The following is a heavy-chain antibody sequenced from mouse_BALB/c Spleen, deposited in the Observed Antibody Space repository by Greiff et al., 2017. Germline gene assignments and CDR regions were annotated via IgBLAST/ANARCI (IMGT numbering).Heavy chain of an antibody. CDR1: GYTFTSYW. V-gene: IGHV1S127*01. J-gene: IGHJ1*01. Sequence: QVHVKQPGAELVKPGASVKMSCKASGYTFTSYWMHWVKQRPGQGLEWIGVIDPSDSYTSYNQKFKGKATLTVDTSSSTAYMQLSSLTSEDSAVYYCTYTTWYFDVWGAGTTVTVSS. CDR3: TYTTWYFDV. CDR2: IDPSDSYT. D-gene: IGHD2-12*01.